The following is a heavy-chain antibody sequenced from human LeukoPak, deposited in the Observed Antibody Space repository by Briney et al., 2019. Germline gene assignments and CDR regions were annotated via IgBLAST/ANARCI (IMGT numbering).Heavy chain of an antibody. D-gene: IGHD6-6*01. CDR1: GGSISTSSYY. CDR3: ARHSHSSSDFYYYYMDV. Sequence: SETLSLTCTVSGGSISTSSYYWGWIRQPPGTGLEWIGSIYYSGSTYYNLSLKSRVTISVDTSKNQFSLKLSSVTAADTAVYFCARHSHSSSDFYYYYMDVWGKGTTVTVSS. V-gene: IGHV4-39*01. J-gene: IGHJ6*03. CDR2: IYYSGST.